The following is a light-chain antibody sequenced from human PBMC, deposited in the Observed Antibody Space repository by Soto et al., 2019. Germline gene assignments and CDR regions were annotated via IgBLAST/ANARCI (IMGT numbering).Light chain of an antibody. CDR1: ENITTW. J-gene: IGKJ3*01. CDR2: NAS. CDR3: QHNDRYPEP. V-gene: IGKV1-5*03. Sequence: QMSQSPSALSASGGDRVSVTCRASENITTWVAWYLQKPGKSPKLLIYNASTLETGAPSRFSGSGSGTEFTLTISSLQPDDFASYYCQHNDRYPEPFGHGTKVDIK.